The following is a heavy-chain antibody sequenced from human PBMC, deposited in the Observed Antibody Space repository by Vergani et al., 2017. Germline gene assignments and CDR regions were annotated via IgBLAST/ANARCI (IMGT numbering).Heavy chain of an antibody. V-gene: IGHV4-30-4*01. CDR2: IYYSGST. J-gene: IGHJ4*02. D-gene: IGHD3-22*01. CDR1: GGSISSGDYY. CDR3: ARSYYYDSSGYYYRHPYYFDY. Sequence: QVQLQESGPGLVKPSQTLSLTCTVSGGSISSGDYYWSWIRQPPGKGLEWIGYIYYSGSTYYNPSLKSRVTISVDTSKNQFSLKLSSVTAADTAVYYCARSYYYDSSGYYYRHPYYFDYWGQGTLVTVSS.